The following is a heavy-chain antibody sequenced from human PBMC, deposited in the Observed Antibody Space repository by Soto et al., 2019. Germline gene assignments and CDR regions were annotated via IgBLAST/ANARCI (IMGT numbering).Heavy chain of an antibody. CDR2: SRTRADNYAT. Sequence: EVQLVESGGGLVQPGGSLRLSCATSGITFSDHDMDWVRQAPGKGLEWLGRSRTRADNYATDYAASGKGRFTFSRDDSKRSLSLQMRSLKTGDTAMYYCVLWVRGLINYWGQGTLVTVSS. J-gene: IGHJ4*02. CDR1: GITFSDHD. V-gene: IGHV3-72*01. D-gene: IGHD3-10*01. CDR3: VLWVRGLINY.